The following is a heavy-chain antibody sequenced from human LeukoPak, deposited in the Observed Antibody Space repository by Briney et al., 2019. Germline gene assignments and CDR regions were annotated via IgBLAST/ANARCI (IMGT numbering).Heavy chain of an antibody. Sequence: SETLSLTCTVSGGSIRSSYYYWGWIRQPPGKGLEWIGEINHSGSTYYNPSLKSRVIISVDTSKNQFSLKLTSVTAADTAVYYCATLGEYYDSSGYYYNWGQGTLVTVSS. CDR1: GGSIRSSYYY. J-gene: IGHJ4*02. CDR2: INHSGST. D-gene: IGHD3-22*01. CDR3: ATLGEYYDSSGYYYN. V-gene: IGHV4-39*07.